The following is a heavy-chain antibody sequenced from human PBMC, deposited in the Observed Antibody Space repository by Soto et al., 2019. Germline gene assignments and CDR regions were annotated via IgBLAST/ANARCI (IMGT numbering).Heavy chain of an antibody. CDR2: IYWDDDD. V-gene: IGHV2-5*02. Sequence: QITLKESGPTLVKPTQTLTLTCAFSGFSVSDTGMGVAWIRQPPGKAPEWLALIYWDDDDRYSPSLRNRPSSSQDPSINQVFLTMTNMVPVATVTYFCAYRRYGSYCFFDYWGQGLGVTVSS. CDR1: GFSVSDTGMG. J-gene: IGHJ4*02. CDR3: AYRRYGSYCFFDY. D-gene: IGHD1-26*01.